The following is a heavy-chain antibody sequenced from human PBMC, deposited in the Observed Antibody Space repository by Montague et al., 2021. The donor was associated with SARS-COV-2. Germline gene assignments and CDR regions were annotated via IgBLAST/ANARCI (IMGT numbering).Heavy chain of an antibody. CDR1: GFTFSSYA. V-gene: IGHV3-30*04. Sequence: SLRLSCAASGFTFSSYAMHWVRQAPGKGLEWVAAISYDGSNKYYADSVKGRFTISRDNSKDTLYLQMNSLRAEDTAVYYCARDPDSSSWYADAFDIWGQGTMVTVSS. CDR2: ISYDGSNK. J-gene: IGHJ3*02. D-gene: IGHD6-13*01. CDR3: ARDPDSSSWYADAFDI.